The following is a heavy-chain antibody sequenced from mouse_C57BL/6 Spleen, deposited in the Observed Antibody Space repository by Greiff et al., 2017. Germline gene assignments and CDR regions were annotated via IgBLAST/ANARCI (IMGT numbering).Heavy chain of an antibody. CDR2: IDPSDSYT. Sequence: QVQLQQPGAELVMPGASVKLSCKASGYTFTSYWMHWVKQRPGQGLEWIGEIDPSDSYTNYNQKFKGKSTLTVDKSSSTAYMQLSSLTSEDSAVYYCARRNGNYGGAMDYWGQGTSVTVSS. J-gene: IGHJ4*01. CDR3: ARRNGNYGGAMDY. D-gene: IGHD2-1*01. V-gene: IGHV1-69*01. CDR1: GYTFTSYW.